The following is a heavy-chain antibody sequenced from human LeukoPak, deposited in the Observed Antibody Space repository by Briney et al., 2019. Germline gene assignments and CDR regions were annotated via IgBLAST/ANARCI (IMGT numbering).Heavy chain of an antibody. Sequence: SETLSLTCAVYGGSFSGYYWSWIRQPPGKGLEWIGEINHSGSTNYNPSLKSRVTISVDTSKNQFSLKLSSVTAADTAVYYCARVGTPTRGVDVWGQGTTVTVSS. CDR2: INHSGST. CDR3: ARVGTPTRGVDV. V-gene: IGHV4-34*01. D-gene: IGHD2-15*01. CDR1: GGSFSGYY. J-gene: IGHJ6*02.